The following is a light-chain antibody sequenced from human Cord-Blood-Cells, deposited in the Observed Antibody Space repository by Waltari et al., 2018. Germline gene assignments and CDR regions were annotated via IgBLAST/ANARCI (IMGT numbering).Light chain of an antibody. V-gene: IGKV1-39*01. CDR3: QQSYSTPLT. Sequence: DLQMTQSPSSLSACVGDRVTITCRASQSISSYLNWYQQKPGKAPKLLIYAASSWQSGVPSRFSGSGSGTDFTLTISSLQPEDFATYYCQQSYSTPLTFGGGTKVEIK. J-gene: IGKJ4*01. CDR2: AAS. CDR1: QSISSY.